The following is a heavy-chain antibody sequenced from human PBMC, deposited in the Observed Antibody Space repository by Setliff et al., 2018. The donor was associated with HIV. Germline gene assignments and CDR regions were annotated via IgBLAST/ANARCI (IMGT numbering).Heavy chain of an antibody. J-gene: IGHJ4*02. Sequence: ASVKVSCKASGYTFSDYYIHWVRQAPGRGLEWMGRINPNSGVTNYAQKFQGRVTMTRDTSINTAYMELSRLRSDDTAMYYCARGYLISGTQKSYWIVDYWGQGTLVTVSS. V-gene: IGHV1-2*06. CDR3: ARGYLISGTQKSYWIVDY. CDR2: INPNSGVT. CDR1: GYTFSDYY. D-gene: IGHD1-26*01.